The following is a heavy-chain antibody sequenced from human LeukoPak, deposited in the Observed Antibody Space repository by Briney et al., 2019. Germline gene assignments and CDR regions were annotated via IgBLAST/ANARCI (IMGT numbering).Heavy chain of an antibody. CDR3: ARGGAAAGTFDY. CDR2: IYYSGST. D-gene: IGHD6-13*01. J-gene: IGHJ4*02. Sequence: SETLSLTCTVSGGSISSYYWSWIRQPPGKGLEWIGYIYYSGSTNYNPSLKSRVTISVDTSKNQFSLKLSSVTAADTAVYYCARGGAAAGTFDYWGQGTLVTVSS. CDR1: GGSISSYY. V-gene: IGHV4-59*01.